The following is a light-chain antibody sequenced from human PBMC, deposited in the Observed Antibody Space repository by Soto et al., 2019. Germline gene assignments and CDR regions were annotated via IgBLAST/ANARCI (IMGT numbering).Light chain of an antibody. J-gene: IGKJ5*01. CDR2: DAS. CDR3: QQYNSYPIT. V-gene: IGKV1-5*01. CDR1: QSISSW. Sequence: NQAPSTLSASVGDRVTITCRASQSISSWLAWYQQKPGKAPKLLIYDASNLESGVPSRFSGSGSGTEFTLTISSLQPDDFATYYCQQYNSYPITFGQVTRLEI.